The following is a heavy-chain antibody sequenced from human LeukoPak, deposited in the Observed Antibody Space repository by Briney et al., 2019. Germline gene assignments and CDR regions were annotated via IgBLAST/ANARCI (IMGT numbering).Heavy chain of an antibody. J-gene: IGHJ5*02. D-gene: IGHD6-13*01. Sequence: ASVKVSCKASGYTFTGYYMHWVRQAPGQGLEWMGWINPNSGGTNYAQKFQGWVTMTRDTSISTAYMDLSRLRSDDTAVYYCAREVSVPAAGRSLNWFDPWGQGTLVTVSS. CDR2: INPNSGGT. V-gene: IGHV1-2*04. CDR1: GYTFTGYY. CDR3: AREVSVPAAGRSLNWFDP.